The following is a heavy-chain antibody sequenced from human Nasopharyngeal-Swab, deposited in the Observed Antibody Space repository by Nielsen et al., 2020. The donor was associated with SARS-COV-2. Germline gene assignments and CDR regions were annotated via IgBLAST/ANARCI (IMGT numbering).Heavy chain of an antibody. CDR1: GYSISSGYY. Sequence: GSLRLSCTVSGYSISSGYYWAWIRQPPGKGLEWIGSIYHGGSTYYTPSLESRVTISVDTSNNHFSLKLTSVTAADTAVYYCAGELSNTPKYNWFDPWGQGTLVTVSS. V-gene: IGHV4-38-2*02. CDR3: AGELSNTPKYNWFDP. D-gene: IGHD5-18*01. CDR2: IYHGGST. J-gene: IGHJ5*02.